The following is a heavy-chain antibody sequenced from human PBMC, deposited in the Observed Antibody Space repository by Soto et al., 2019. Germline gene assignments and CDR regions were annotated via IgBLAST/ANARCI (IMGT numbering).Heavy chain of an antibody. J-gene: IGHJ4*02. Sequence: VASVKVSCKASGFTFTSSAVQWVRQARGQRLEWIGWIVVGSGNTNYAQKFQERVTITRDMSTSTAYMELSSLRSEDTAVYYCAAGRGYSYGYLYWGQGTLVTVSS. CDR3: AAGRGYSYGYLY. D-gene: IGHD5-18*01. V-gene: IGHV1-58*01. CDR2: IVVGSGNT. CDR1: GFTFTSSA.